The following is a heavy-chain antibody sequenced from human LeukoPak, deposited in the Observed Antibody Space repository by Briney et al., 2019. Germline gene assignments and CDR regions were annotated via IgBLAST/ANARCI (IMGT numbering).Heavy chain of an antibody. D-gene: IGHD2-21*01. J-gene: IGHJ5*02. CDR2: IFHARN. CDR3: AGEGEYGDSYS. V-gene: IGHV4-30-2*01. CDR1: GDSISYDSYY. Sequence: SGTLSLTCAVSGDSISYDSYYWNWIRQAPGKGPEWIGNIFHARNRLNPSLTSRVDISVDMSKSQVSLSLTPVTAADTAIYYCAGEGEYGDSYSWGQGALVIVSA.